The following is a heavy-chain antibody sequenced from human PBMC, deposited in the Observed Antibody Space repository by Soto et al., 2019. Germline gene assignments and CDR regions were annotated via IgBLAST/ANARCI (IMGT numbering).Heavy chain of an antibody. CDR3: ARERYDGDYFDY. D-gene: IGHD3-22*01. Sequence: SETLSLTCTVSGGSISSGGYYWSWIRQHPGKGLEWIGYIYYSGSTYYNPSLKSRVTISVDTSKNQLSLKLSSVTAADTAVYYCARERYDGDYFDYWGQGTLVTVSS. V-gene: IGHV4-31*03. CDR2: IYYSGST. J-gene: IGHJ4*02. CDR1: GGSISSGGYY.